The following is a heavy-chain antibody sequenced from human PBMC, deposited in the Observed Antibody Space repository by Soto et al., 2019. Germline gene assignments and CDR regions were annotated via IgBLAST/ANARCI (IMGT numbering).Heavy chain of an antibody. CDR2: IYYSGST. V-gene: IGHV4-31*03. J-gene: IGHJ6*02. CDR3: ARFPLEQQLAENYYYYGMDV. Sequence: QVQLQESGPGLVKPSQTLSLTCTVSGGSISSGGYYWSWIRQHPGKGLEWIGYIYYSGSTYYNPSLKSRVTISVDTSKNQFPLKLSSVTAADTAVYYCARFPLEQQLAENYYYYGMDVWGQGTTVTVSS. D-gene: IGHD6-13*01. CDR1: GGSISSGGYY.